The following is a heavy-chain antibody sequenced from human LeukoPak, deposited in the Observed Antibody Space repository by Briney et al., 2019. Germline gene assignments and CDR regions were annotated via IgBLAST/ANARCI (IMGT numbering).Heavy chain of an antibody. Sequence: SETLSLTCAVSGGSISSGGYSWSWIRQPPGKGLEWIGYIYHSGSTYYNPSLKSRVTISVDRSKNQFSVKLSSVTAADTAVYYCARVWGASLLDYWGQGTLVTVSS. CDR2: IYHSGST. V-gene: IGHV4-30-2*01. D-gene: IGHD3-16*01. CDR1: GGSISSGGYS. CDR3: ARVWGASLLDY. J-gene: IGHJ4*02.